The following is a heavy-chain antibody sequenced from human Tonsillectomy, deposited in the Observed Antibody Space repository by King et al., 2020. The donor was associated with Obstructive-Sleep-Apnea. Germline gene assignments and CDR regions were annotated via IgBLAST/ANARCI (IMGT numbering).Heavy chain of an antibody. CDR3: ARDGLYYYDSSGYYYFDY. D-gene: IGHD3-22*01. V-gene: IGHV1-46*01. J-gene: IGHJ4*02. CDR1: GYTFTSYY. CDR2: INPSGGST. Sequence: VQLVQSGAEVKKPGASVKVSCKASGYTFTSYYMHWVRQAPGQGLEWMGIINPSGGSTSYAQKFQGRVTMTRDTSTSTVYMELRSLVSEDTAVYYCARDGLYYYDSSGYYYFDYWGQGTLVTVSS.